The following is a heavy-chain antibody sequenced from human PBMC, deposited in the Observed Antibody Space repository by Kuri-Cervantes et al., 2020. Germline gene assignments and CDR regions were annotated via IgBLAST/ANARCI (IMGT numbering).Heavy chain of an antibody. D-gene: IGHD5-18*01. J-gene: IGHJ6*02. CDR3: AKDRYSYGLGYYYYGMDV. CDR1: GFTFSSYG. CDR2: ISYDGSNK. Sequence: GESLKISCAASGFTFSSYGMHWVRQAPGKGLEWVAVISYDGSNKYYADSVKGRFTISRDNSKNTLYLQMNSLGAEDTAVYYCAKDRYSYGLGYYYYGMDVWGQGTTVTVSS. V-gene: IGHV3-30*18.